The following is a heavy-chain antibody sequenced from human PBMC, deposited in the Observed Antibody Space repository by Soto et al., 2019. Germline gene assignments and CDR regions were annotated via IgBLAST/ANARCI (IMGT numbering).Heavy chain of an antibody. V-gene: IGHV3-74*01. J-gene: IGHJ4*02. Sequence: EVQLVESGGGLVQPGGALRLSCAASGFTFSSYLMHWVRQAPGKGLVWVSRINSDGSSTSYADSVKGRFTISRDNAKNTLYLQMNSLRAEDTAVYYCVRKSLVVAAATREDYWGKGTLVTVSS. CDR1: GFTFSSYL. D-gene: IGHD2-15*01. CDR2: INSDGSST. CDR3: VRKSLVVAAATREDY.